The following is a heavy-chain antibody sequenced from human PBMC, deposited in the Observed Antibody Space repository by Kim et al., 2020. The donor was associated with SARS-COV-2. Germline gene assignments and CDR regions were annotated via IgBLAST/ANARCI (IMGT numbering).Heavy chain of an antibody. Sequence: SVKVSCKASGGTFSSYAISWVRQAPGQGLEWMGGIIPIFGTANYAQKFQGRVTITADESTSTAYMELSSLRSEDTAVYYCASTPVVIAILGYYYYMDVWGKGTTVTVSS. CDR3: ASTPVVIAILGYYYYMDV. V-gene: IGHV1-69*13. D-gene: IGHD2-21*01. J-gene: IGHJ6*03. CDR1: GGTFSSYA. CDR2: IIPIFGTA.